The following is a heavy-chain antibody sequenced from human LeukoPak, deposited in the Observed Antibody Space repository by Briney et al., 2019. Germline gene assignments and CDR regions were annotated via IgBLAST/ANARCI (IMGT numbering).Heavy chain of an antibody. CDR2: INPSGGST. CDR1: GYTFTSYY. J-gene: IGHJ5*02. V-gene: IGHV1-46*01. D-gene: IGHD6-19*01. CDR3: ARERYRNNRYSSGWYGNWFDP. Sequence: GASVKVSCKASGYTFTSYYMHWVRQAPGQGLEWMGIINPSGGSTSYAQKFQGRVTMTRDTSTSTVYMELSSLRSEDTAVYYCARERYRNNRYSSGWYGNWFDPWGQGTLVTVSS.